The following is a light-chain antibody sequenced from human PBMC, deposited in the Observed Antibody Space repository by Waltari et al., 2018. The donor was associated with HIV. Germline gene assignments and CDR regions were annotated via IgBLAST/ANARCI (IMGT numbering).Light chain of an antibody. V-gene: IGKV1-39*01. CDR2: AVS. J-gene: IGKJ1*01. Sequence: DIQMTQSPSSLSASVGDRVTITCRASQSISSHLNWYQHKPGKAPELLIYAVSNLQSGIPSRFSGSKSGTDFTLTISSLQPEDFATYFCQQSYSLPTFGQGTKLAIK. CDR3: QQSYSLPT. CDR1: QSISSH.